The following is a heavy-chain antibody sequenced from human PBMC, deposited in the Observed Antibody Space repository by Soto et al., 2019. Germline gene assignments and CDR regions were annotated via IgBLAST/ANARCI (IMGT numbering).Heavy chain of an antibody. CDR2: ISSSGSTI. V-gene: IGHV3-11*01. J-gene: IGHJ6*03. CDR1: GFTFSDYY. Sequence: PGGSLRLSCAASGFTFSDYYMSWIRQAPGKGLEWVSYISSSGSTIYYADSVKGRFTISRDNAKNSLYLQMNSLRAEDTAVYYCARKTLPTNYYYYYMDVWGKGTTVTVSS. CDR3: ARKTLPTNYYYYYMDV.